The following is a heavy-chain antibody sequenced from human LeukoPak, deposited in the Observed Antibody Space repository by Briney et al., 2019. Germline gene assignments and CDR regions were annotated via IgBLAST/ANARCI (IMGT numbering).Heavy chain of an antibody. Sequence: GGSLRLSCGASGFTFSSFGMHWVRQAPGKGLEWLATISYDGTKEDYADSVKDRFIISRDNSKSTVYLQMNRLRGEDTAVYYCAKVGSYSTGWFGFDVWGQGTLVTVSS. CDR2: ISYDGTKE. J-gene: IGHJ4*02. V-gene: IGHV3-30*18. CDR1: GFTFSSFG. CDR3: AKVGSYSTGWFGFDV. D-gene: IGHD6-19*01.